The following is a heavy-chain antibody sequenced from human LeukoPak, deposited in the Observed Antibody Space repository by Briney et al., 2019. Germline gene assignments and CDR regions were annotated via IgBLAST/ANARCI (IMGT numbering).Heavy chain of an antibody. Sequence: GGSLRLSCAASGFTFSSYWMSWVRQAPGKGLEWVANIRQDGSEKYYVDSVKGRFTISRDHGKDSLYLQMNSLRAEDTAVYYCARTGYSSSSYPFDYWGQGTLVTVSS. J-gene: IGHJ4*02. D-gene: IGHD6-13*01. CDR1: GFTFSSYW. CDR3: ARTGYSSSSYPFDY. CDR2: IRQDGSEK. V-gene: IGHV3-7*01.